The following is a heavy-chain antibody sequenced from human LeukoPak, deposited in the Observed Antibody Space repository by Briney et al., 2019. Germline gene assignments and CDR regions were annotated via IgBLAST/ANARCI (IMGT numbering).Heavy chain of an antibody. Sequence: SLIHSFSVDFNRIHYWTWIREPPGKALEYIAYIYYTGSTNYTPSLESRVTISIDTSKNQFSLRMNTVTTSDTAVYYCARIGGYSNPFPLDSWGQGTLVTVSS. D-gene: IGHD6-13*01. CDR2: IYYTGST. V-gene: IGHV4-59*11. J-gene: IGHJ5*01. CDR1: VDFNRIHY. CDR3: ARIGGYSNPFPLDS.